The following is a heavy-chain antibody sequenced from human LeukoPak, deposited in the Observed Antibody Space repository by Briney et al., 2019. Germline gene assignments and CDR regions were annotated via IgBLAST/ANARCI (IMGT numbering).Heavy chain of an antibody. CDR1: GGSISGYY. CDR3: ARIRPTSADTFDY. V-gene: IGHV4-4*07. J-gene: IGHJ4*02. D-gene: IGHD4-11*01. CDR2: IYTSGST. Sequence: PSETLSLTCTVSGGSISGYYWNWIRQPAGKGLEWIGLIYTSGSTDYNPSLKSRVTMSVDTSKNQFSLKLSSVTAADTAVYYCARIRPTSADTFDYWGQGTLVTVSS.